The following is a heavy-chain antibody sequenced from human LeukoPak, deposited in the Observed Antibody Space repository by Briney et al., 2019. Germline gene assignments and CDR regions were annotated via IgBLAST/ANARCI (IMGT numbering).Heavy chain of an antibody. CDR2: IYYSGST. J-gene: IGHJ4*02. Sequence: SETLSLTCTVSGGSIGSGGYYWSWIRQHPGKGLEWIGYIYYSGSTYYNPSLKSRVTISVDTSKNQFSLKLSSVTAADTAVYYCARDSPDTSFDYWGQGTLVTVSS. CDR3: ARDSPDTSFDY. CDR1: GGSIGSGGYY. V-gene: IGHV4-31*03.